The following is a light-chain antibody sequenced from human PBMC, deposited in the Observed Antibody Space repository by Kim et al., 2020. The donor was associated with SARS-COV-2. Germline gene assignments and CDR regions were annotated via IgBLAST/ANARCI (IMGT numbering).Light chain of an antibody. CDR1: SGSVSTTYH. CDR2: STN. V-gene: IGLV8-61*01. J-gene: IGLJ3*02. CDR3: VLYMGSGIWV. Sequence: QTVVTQEPSFSVSPGGTVTLTCGLSSGSVSTTYHPSRYQQTPGQAPRTLIYSTNTRSSGVPDRFSGSILGNKAALTITWAQADDESDYYCVLYMGSGIWVFGGGTLLTVL.